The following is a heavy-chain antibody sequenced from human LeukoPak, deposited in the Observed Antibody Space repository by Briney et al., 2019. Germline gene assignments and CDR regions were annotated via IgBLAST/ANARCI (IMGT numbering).Heavy chain of an antibody. CDR1: GFSISTGYY. CDR3: VSQVVPAAIPDAFDI. V-gene: IGHV4-38-2*01. J-gene: IGHJ3*02. CDR2: MYRGGST. Sequence: SETLSLTCAVSGFSISTGYYWGWIRQPPGKGLEWIGSMYRGGSTYYNPSLKSRMTISLDTSKNQFSLKLNSVTAADTALYYCVSQVVPAAIPDAFDIWGRGTMVSVSS. D-gene: IGHD2-2*01.